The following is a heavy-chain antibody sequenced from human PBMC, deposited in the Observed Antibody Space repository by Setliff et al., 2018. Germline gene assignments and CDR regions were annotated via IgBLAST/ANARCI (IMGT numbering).Heavy chain of an antibody. CDR1: GYSFTSYW. V-gene: IGHV5-51*01. Sequence: PGESLKLSCKGSGYSFTSYWIGWVRQMPGKGLEWMGIIYPGDSDTRYSPSFQGQVTISADKSISTAYLQWSSLKASDTAMYYCARITYYYDSSGYYPDAFDIWGQGTMVTVSS. D-gene: IGHD3-22*01. CDR2: IYPGDSDT. J-gene: IGHJ3*02. CDR3: ARITYYYDSSGYYPDAFDI.